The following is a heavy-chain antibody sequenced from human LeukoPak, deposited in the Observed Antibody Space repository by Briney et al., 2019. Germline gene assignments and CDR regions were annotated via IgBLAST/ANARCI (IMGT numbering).Heavy chain of an antibody. CDR2: IYSGGST. CDR3: AREWRVVVPAAMQDYGMGV. V-gene: IGHV3-53*01. J-gene: IGHJ6*02. Sequence: GGSLRLSCAASGFTVSSNYMSWVRQAPGKGLEWVSVIYSGGSTYYADSVKGRFTISRDNSKNTLYLQMNSLRAEDTAVYYCAREWRVVVPAAMQDYGMGVWGQGTTVTVSS. CDR1: GFTVSSNY. D-gene: IGHD2-2*01.